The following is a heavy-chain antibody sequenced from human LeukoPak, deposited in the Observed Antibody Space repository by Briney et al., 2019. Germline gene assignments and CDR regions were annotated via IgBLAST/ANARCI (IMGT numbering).Heavy chain of an antibody. J-gene: IGHJ3*02. V-gene: IGHV4-34*01. CDR3: ARDKHRVTEGAFDI. Sequence: PSETLSLTCAVYGGSFSGYYWSWIRQPPGKGLEWIGEINHSGSTNYNPSLKSRVTISVDTSKNQFSLKLSSVTAADTAVYYCARDKHRVTEGAFDIWGQGTMVTVSS. D-gene: IGHD2-21*01. CDR1: GGSFSGYY. CDR2: INHSGST.